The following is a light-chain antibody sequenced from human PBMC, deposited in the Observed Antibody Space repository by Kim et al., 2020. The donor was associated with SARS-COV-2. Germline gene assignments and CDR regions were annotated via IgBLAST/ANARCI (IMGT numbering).Light chain of an antibody. CDR2: SAS. J-gene: IGKJ1*01. CDR3: KHYGNSFPWT. CDR1: HSLSSGY. Sequence: EIVLTQSPGTLSLSPGEMATLSCRASHSLSSGYLAWYQQKPGQSPRLLIHSASIRAAGIPDRFSGRGSGTDFTLTISRLDPEDFAVYYCKHYGNSFPWTFGQGTKVDIK. V-gene: IGKV3-20*01.